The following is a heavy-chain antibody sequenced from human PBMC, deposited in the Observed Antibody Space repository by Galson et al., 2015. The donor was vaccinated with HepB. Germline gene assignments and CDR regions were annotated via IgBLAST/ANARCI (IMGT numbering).Heavy chain of an antibody. V-gene: IGHV3-30-3*01. CDR2: ISYDGSNK. J-gene: IGHJ6*02. CDR3: ARDLIAARRRPYYYYYYGMAV. CDR1: GFTFSSYA. Sequence: SLRLSCAASGFTFSSYAMHWVRQAPGKGLEWVAVISYDGSNKYYADSVKGRFTISRDNSKNTLYLQMNSLRAEDTAVYYCARDLIAARRRPYYYYYYGMAVWGQGTTVTVSS. D-gene: IGHD6-6*01.